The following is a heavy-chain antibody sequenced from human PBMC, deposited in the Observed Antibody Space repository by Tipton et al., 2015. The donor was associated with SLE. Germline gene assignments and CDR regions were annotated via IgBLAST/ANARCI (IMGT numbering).Heavy chain of an antibody. CDR1: GYTFTNTG. Sequence: QLVQSGPEVKKPGASVKVSCKASGYTFTNTGISWVRQAPGQGLEWMGWTSAYNGNTKYSQRLQGRVTMTTDTSTRTAYMELRSLRADDTAVYYCARDLPMTTVIQFDYWGQGTLVTVSS. J-gene: IGHJ4*02. V-gene: IGHV1-18*01. D-gene: IGHD4-11*01. CDR3: ARDLPMTTVIQFDY. CDR2: TSAYNGNT.